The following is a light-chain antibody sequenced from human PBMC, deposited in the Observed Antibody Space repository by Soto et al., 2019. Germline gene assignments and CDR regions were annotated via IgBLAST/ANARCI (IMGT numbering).Light chain of an antibody. CDR2: AAS. CDR1: QSISSY. CDR3: QQSYSIPFT. V-gene: IGKV1-39*01. J-gene: IGKJ2*01. Sequence: DIQMTQSPSSLSASVGDRVTITCRASQSISSYLNWYQQKPRKAPELLIYAASSLQSGVPSRFSGSGSGTDFTLTISSLQPEDSATYYCQQSYSIPFTFGQGTSLEIK.